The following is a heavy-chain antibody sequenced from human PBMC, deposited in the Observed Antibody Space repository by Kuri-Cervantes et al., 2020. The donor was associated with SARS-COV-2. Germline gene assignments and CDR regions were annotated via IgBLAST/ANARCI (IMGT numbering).Heavy chain of an antibody. J-gene: IGHJ6*02. Sequence: GGSLRLSCAASGFTFISYGMHWVRQAPGKGLEWVAVISYDGSDKYYADSVKGRFTISRDNSKNTLYLQMNSLRAEDTAVYYCAKIYDFWSGYRGGLDVWGQGTTVTVSS. CDR3: AKIYDFWSGYRGGLDV. CDR1: GFTFISYG. CDR2: ISYDGSDK. D-gene: IGHD3-3*01. V-gene: IGHV3-30*18.